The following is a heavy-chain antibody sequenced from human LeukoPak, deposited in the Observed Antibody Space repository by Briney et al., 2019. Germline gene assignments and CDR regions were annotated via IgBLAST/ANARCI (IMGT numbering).Heavy chain of an antibody. CDR2: INPSGGST. J-gene: IGHJ5*02. CDR3: ARPIGDHENWFDP. V-gene: IGHV1-46*01. D-gene: IGHD4-17*01. Sequence: ASVKVSCKASGYTFTSYYMHWVRQAPGQGLEGMGIINPSGGSTSYAQKFQGRVTMTRDTSTRTVYMELSSLRSEDTAVYYCARPIGDHENWFDPWGQGTLVTVSS. CDR1: GYTFTSYY.